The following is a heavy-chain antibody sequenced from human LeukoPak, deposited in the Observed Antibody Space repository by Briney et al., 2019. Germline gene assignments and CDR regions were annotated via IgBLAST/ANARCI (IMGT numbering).Heavy chain of an antibody. V-gene: IGHV7-4-1*02. D-gene: IGHD3-16*02. J-gene: IGHJ4*02. CDR3: ATPLANPYYDYVWGSYRHNDY. CDR1: GYTFTSYA. CDR2: INTNTGNP. Sequence: WASVKVSCKASGYTFTSYAMNWVRQAPGQGLEWMGWINTNTGNPTYAQGFTGRFVFSLDTSVSTAYLQISSLKAEDTAVYYCATPLANPYYDYVWGSYRHNDYWGQGALVTVSS.